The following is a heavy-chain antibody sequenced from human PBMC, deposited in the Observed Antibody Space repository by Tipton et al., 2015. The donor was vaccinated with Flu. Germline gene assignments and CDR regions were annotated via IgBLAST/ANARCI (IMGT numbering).Heavy chain of an antibody. V-gene: IGHV4-4*02. CDR3: ATYFDTMYGVIIMARLDT. CDR1: RGSVSSRNW. J-gene: IGHJ5*02. D-gene: IGHD3-9*01. CDR2: VYRDGTT. Sequence: TLSLTCTVSRGSVSSRNWWAWVRQAPGQGPEWIGKVYRDGTTDYNSSLRSRVTISVETSKNQFFLRLNSVTAADTAVYYCATYFDTMYGVIIMARLDTWGQGIKVTVSS.